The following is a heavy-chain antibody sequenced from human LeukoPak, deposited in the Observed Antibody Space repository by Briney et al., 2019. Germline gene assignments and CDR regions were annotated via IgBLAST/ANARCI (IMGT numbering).Heavy chain of an antibody. D-gene: IGHD3-3*01. J-gene: IGHJ5*02. CDR3: ARAPPPEYYDFWSGSGPFDP. CDR2: ISAYNGNT. CDR1: GYTFTSYG. V-gene: IGHV1-18*01. Sequence: ASVKVSCKASGYTFTSYGISWVRQAPGQGLEWMGWISAYNGNTNYAQKLQGRVTMTIDTSTSTAYMELRSLRSDDTAVYYCARAPPPEYYDFWSGSGPFDPWGQGTLVTVSS.